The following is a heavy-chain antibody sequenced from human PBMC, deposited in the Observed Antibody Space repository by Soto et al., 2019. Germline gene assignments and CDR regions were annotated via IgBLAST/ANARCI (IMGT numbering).Heavy chain of an antibody. D-gene: IGHD3-9*01. CDR2: RYYSGSA. J-gene: IGHJ4*02. V-gene: IGHV4-39*01. Sequence: QLQLQESGPGLVKPSETLSLTCTVSGGSVSSRSHYWGWIRQPPGKGLEWIGSRYYSGSAYYNPSLESRVTISVDTSKNQVSLKLSSVTAAVTAVYYCARHGALSYDILTGKYYFDYWGQGTLVTVSS. CDR3: ARHGALSYDILTGKYYFDY. CDR1: GGSVSSRSHY.